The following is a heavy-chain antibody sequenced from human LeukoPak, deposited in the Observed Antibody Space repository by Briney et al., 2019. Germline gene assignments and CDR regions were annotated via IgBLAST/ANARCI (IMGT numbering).Heavy chain of an antibody. D-gene: IGHD3-16*01. CDR1: GYTFTSYC. CDR2: INPSGGGSA. V-gene: IGHV1-46*01. Sequence: ASVKVSCKASGYTFTSYCNHWVRQAPGQGLEWMGIINPSGGGSATYAQKFQGRVTMTSDTSTSTVYMELSSLRSEDTAVYYCVRDRGEDLRDYYYGMDVWGQGTTVIVSS. J-gene: IGHJ6*02. CDR3: VRDRGEDLRDYYYGMDV.